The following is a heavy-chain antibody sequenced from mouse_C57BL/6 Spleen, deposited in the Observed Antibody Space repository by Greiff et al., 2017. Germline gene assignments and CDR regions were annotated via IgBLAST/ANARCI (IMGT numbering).Heavy chain of an antibody. V-gene: IGHV1-69*01. CDR1: GYTFTSYW. CDR2: IDPSDSYT. Sequence: VQLQQPGAELVMPGASVKLSCKASGYTFTSYWMHWVKQRPGQGLEWIGEIDPSDSYTNYNQKFKGKSTLTVDKSSSTAYMQLSSLTSEDSAVYYCARPMSWYFDVWGTGTTVTVSS. J-gene: IGHJ1*03. CDR3: ARPMSWYFDV.